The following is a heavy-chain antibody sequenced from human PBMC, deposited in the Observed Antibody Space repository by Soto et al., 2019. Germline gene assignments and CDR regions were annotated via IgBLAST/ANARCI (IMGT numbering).Heavy chain of an antibody. CDR1: GFTFDDYG. V-gene: IGHV3-20*04. CDR3: ARLYSSGWYGPGRY. D-gene: IGHD6-19*01. Sequence: EVQLVESGGGVVRPGGSLRLSCAASGFTFDDYGMSWVRQAPGKGLEWVSGINWNGGSTGYADSVKGRFTISRDNAKNPLYLQVNSLRAEDTALYSCARLYSSGWYGPGRYWGQGTLVTVSS. J-gene: IGHJ4*02. CDR2: INWNGGST.